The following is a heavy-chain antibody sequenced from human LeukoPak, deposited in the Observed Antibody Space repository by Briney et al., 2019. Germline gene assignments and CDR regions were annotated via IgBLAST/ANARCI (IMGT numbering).Heavy chain of an antibody. J-gene: IGHJ4*02. CDR1: GDSISSSISY. Sequence: SETLSLTCTIPGDSISSSISYWGWIRQPPGNGLEWIGSIYYSGSTQYNPSLKSRVITSVDTSKNQSSLRLSSVTAADTAVYYCARNHTHEGYGYYFDYWGQGTLITVSS. D-gene: IGHD5-18*01. V-gene: IGHV4-39*01. CDR2: IYYSGST. CDR3: ARNHTHEGYGYYFDY.